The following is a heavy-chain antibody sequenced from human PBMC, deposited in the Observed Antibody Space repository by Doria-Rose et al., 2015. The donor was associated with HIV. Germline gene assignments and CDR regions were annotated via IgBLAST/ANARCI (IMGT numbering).Heavy chain of an antibody. V-gene: IGHV3-48*02. CDR1: GLTFSCYS. Sequence: VQLVESGGGLVMPGGSLRLSCVASGLTFSCYSTDTVHQAPGYWLQWLSYISSTSSTIYSADSVKGRFTISRDNAKNSLYLQMNSLTDEDTAVYYCARDGPSYYFDYWGQGTLVTVSS. J-gene: IGHJ4*02. CDR2: ISSTSSTI. CDR3: ARDGPSYYFDY.